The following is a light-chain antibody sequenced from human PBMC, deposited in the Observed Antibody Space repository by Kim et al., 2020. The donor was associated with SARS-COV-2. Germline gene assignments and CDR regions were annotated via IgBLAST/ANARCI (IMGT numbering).Light chain of an antibody. CDR1: SSNIGTLYG. J-gene: IGLJ1*01. CDR2: SNS. CDR3: QSYDSTVSGSV. Sequence: QSVLAQPPSVSGAPGERIAISCTGSSSNIGTLYGVHWYRQLPGKAPRLLIHSNSIRPAGVPDRFSGSKSGTSASLTITGLQAEDESDYYCQSYDSTVSGSVFGTGTKVTVL. V-gene: IGLV1-40*01.